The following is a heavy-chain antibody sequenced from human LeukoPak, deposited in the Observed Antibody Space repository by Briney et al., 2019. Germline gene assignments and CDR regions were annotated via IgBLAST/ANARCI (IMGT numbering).Heavy chain of an antibody. CDR3: ARGRIAAAGTAAFDY. Sequence: PSETLSLTCTVSGGSISSYYWSWIRQPPGKGLEWLGYIYYSGSTNYNPSLKSRVTISVDTSKNQFSLKLSSVTAADTAVYYCARGRIAAAGTAAFDYWGQGTLVTVSS. J-gene: IGHJ4*02. CDR2: IYYSGST. V-gene: IGHV4-59*01. D-gene: IGHD6-13*01. CDR1: GGSISSYY.